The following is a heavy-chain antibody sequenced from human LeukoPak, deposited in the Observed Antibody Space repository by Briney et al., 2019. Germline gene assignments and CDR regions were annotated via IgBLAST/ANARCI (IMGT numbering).Heavy chain of an antibody. D-gene: IGHD3-22*01. CDR1: GYTLTGYY. CDR3: ARVRYYYDSSGYPDY. CDR2: INPNSGGT. V-gene: IGHV1-2*02. Sequence: ASVKVSCKASGYTLTGYYMHWVRQAPGQGLEWMGWINPNSGGTNYAQKFQGRVTMTRDTSISTAYMELSRLRSDDTAVYYCARVRYYYDSSGYPDYWGQGTLVTVSS. J-gene: IGHJ4*02.